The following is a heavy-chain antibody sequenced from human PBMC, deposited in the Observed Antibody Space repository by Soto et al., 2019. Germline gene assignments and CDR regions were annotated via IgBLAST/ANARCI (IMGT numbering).Heavy chain of an antibody. V-gene: IGHV4-31*03. CDR1: GGSISSGGYY. D-gene: IGHD3-3*01. CDR2: IYYSGST. Sequence: SETLSLTCTVSGGSISSGGYYWSWIRQHPGKGLEWIGYIYYSGSTYYNPSLKSRVTISVDTSKNQFSLKLSSVTAADTAVYYCAREKXHTIFGVVTGGGNWFDPWGQGTLVTVSS. J-gene: IGHJ5*02. CDR3: AREKXHTIFGVVTGGGNWFDP.